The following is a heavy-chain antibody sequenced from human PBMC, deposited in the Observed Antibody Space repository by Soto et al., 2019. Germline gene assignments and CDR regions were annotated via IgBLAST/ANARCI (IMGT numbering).Heavy chain of an antibody. CDR1: GFTLSGYG. D-gene: IGHD3-16*01. J-gene: IGHJ1*01. Sequence: QVQLVESGGGVVQPGRSLRLSCAASGFTLSGYGMHWVRQAPGKGLEWVSVISFDGGNKYYADSVKGRFTISRDNSENTLYLQMNSLRAEDTAVYYCAKDLQLWGGGDFQYWGQGTLVTVSS. CDR2: ISFDGGNK. V-gene: IGHV3-30*18. CDR3: AKDLQLWGGGDFQY.